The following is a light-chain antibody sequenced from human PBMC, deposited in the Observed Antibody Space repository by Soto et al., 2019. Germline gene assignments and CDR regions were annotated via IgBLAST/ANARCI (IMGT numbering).Light chain of an antibody. J-gene: IGLJ1*01. V-gene: IGLV2-18*01. CDR3: SLYTSSSTYV. CDR1: SSDLGSYNR. CDR2: DVN. Sequence: QSAPTQPPSVSGSPGQSVTISCTGISSDLGSYNRVSWYQQPPGTAPKTIIYDVNNRPSGVPDRFSGSKSGSTASLTISGLQAEDEADYYCSLYTSSSTYVFGTGTKVTVL.